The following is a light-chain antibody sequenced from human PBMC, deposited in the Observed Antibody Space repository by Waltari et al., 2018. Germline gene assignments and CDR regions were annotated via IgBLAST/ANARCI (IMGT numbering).Light chain of an antibody. CDR3: SSQSSNDVVL. Sequence: QSDLTQPAAVSGSAGQSVTLFCDGTSNDAGGYNSVTWYQEHPGQAPRVIIYVFRDRPSGVSDRFSGSKSGNTASLTISGLQAEDEADYYCSSQSSNDVVLFGGGTKLTFL. J-gene: IGLJ2*01. CDR2: VFR. V-gene: IGLV2-14*01. CDR1: SNDAGGYNS.